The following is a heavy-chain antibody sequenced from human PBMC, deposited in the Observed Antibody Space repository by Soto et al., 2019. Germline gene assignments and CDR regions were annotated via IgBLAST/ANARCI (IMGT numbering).Heavy chain of an antibody. J-gene: IGHJ4*02. CDR1: GFSLSTSGMR. CDR2: IEWDDDK. Sequence: SGPTLVKPTQTLTLTCTFSGFSLSTSGMRVSWIRQPPGKALEWLSRIEWDDDKFYSTSLKTRITISKDTSKIQVVRTMTNMDPVDTATYYCAPSIMGSWGSSRPPDYFDYWGQGTMVTVSS. D-gene: IGHD3-16*01. V-gene: IGHV2-70*04. CDR3: APSIMGSWGSSRPPDYFDY.